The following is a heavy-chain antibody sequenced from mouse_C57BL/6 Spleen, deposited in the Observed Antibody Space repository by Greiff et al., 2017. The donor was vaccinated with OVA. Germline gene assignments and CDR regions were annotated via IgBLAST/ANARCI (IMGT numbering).Heavy chain of an antibody. CDR2: IWTGGGT. Sequence: VMLVESGPGLVAPSQSLSITCTVSGFSLTSYAISWVRQPPGKGLEWLGVIWTGGGTNYNSALKSRLSISKDNSKSQVFLKMNSLQTDDTARYYCAREKGFITTVDWYFDVWGTGTTVTVSS. J-gene: IGHJ1*03. V-gene: IGHV2-9-1*01. CDR1: GFSLTSYA. D-gene: IGHD1-1*01. CDR3: AREKGFITTVDWYFDV.